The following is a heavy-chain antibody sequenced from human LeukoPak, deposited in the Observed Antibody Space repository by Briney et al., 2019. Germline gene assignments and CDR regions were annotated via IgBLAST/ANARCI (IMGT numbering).Heavy chain of an antibody. V-gene: IGHV4-31*03. CDR3: ARVGSDILTGYGAFDI. CDR2: IYYSGST. J-gene: IGHJ3*02. Sequence: SETLSLTCTVSAGSISSGGYYWSWIRQHPGKGLEWIGYIYYSGSTYYNPSLKSRVTISVDTSKNQFSLKLSSVAAADTAVYYCARVGSDILTGYGAFDIWGQRTMVTVSS. CDR1: AGSISSGGYY. D-gene: IGHD3-9*01.